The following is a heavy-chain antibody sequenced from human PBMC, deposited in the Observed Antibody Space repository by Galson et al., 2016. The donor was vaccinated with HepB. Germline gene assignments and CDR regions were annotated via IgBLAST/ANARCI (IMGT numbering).Heavy chain of an antibody. CDR1: GGSISTYY. CDR2: IYYTGNT. V-gene: IGHV4-59*01. CDR3: ARFASTVTFNWFDP. D-gene: IGHD4-17*01. J-gene: IGHJ5*02. Sequence: EPLSLTCTVSGGSISTYYWSWIRQPPGKGLEWIGYIYYTGNTNYNPSLKSRVTISVDTSKNQFSLKLTSVTAADTAVYYCARFASTVTFNWFDPWGQGTLVTVSS.